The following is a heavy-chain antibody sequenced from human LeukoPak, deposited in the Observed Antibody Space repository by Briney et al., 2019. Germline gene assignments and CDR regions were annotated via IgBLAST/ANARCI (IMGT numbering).Heavy chain of an antibody. CDR2: INHSGST. CDR3: ARGGDQIVGYAFDI. CDR1: GGSFSGYY. J-gene: IGHJ3*02. D-gene: IGHD1-26*01. V-gene: IGHV4-34*01. Sequence: SETLSLTCAVYGGSFSGYYWSWIRQPPGKGLEWIGEINHSGSTNYNPSLKSRVTISVDTSKNQFPLKLSSVTAADTAVYYCARGGDQIVGYAFDIWGQGTMVTVSS.